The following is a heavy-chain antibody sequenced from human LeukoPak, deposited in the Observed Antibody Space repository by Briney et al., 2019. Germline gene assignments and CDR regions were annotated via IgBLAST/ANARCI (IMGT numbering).Heavy chain of an antibody. CDR3: ARVQGHPPNGLDI. D-gene: IGHD2-8*01. CDR2: INSDGSST. CDR1: GNYW. V-gene: IGHV3-74*01. J-gene: IGHJ3*02. Sequence: GGSLRLSCAASGNYWMHWVRQAPGKGLVWVSRINSDGSSTSYADSVKGRFAISRDNAKNTVYLQMNSLRADDTAVYYCARVQGHPPNGLDIWGQGTMVTVSS.